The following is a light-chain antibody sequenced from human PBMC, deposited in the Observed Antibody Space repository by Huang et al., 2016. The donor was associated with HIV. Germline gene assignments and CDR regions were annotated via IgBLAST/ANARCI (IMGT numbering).Light chain of an antibody. CDR2: GAS. J-gene: IGKJ1*01. CDR3: QQTYTTSWT. V-gene: IGKV1-39*01. CDR1: QSIKNY. Sequence: DIQMTQSPSSLSASVGDRVTITCRTSQSIKNYLNWYQQKPGKVPNLLIYGASSLQRGAPSRFSGSGSGTDFTLTISNLQPEDFASYYCQQTYTTSWTFGRGTKVEIK.